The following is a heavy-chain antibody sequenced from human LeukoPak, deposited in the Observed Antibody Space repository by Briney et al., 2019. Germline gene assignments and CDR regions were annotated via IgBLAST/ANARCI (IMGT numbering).Heavy chain of an antibody. CDR1: GYTLTSYY. Sequence: ASVKVSCKASGYTLTSYYMHGVRQAPGQGLEWMGIINPSGGSTSYAQKFQGRVTMTRDTSTSTVYLELSSLRSEDTAVYYCARDINGYYYDSHGYYPTDLWGQGTLVTVSS. CDR2: INPSGGST. V-gene: IGHV1-46*01. D-gene: IGHD3-22*01. J-gene: IGHJ5*02. CDR3: ARDINGYYYDSHGYYPTDL.